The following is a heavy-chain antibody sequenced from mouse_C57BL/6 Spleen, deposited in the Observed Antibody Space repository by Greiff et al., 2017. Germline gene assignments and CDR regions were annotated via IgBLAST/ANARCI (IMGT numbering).Heavy chain of an antibody. V-gene: IGHV1-20*01. Sequence: VQLQQSGPELVKPGDSVKISCKASGYSFTGYFMNWVMQSPGKSLEWIGRINPYNGDTFYNQKFKGKATLTVDKSSSTAHMELRSLTSEDSAVYYCARSGDGYIGFAYWGQGTLVTVSA. CDR1: GYSFTGYF. CDR2: INPYNGDT. D-gene: IGHD2-3*01. J-gene: IGHJ3*01. CDR3: ARSGDGYIGFAY.